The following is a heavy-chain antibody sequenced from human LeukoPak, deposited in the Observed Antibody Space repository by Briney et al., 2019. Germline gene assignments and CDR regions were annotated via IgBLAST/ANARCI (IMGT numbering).Heavy chain of an antibody. D-gene: IGHD3-3*01. V-gene: IGHV4-59*08. CDR3: ARHALVFGVVITEYYFDY. CDR1: GASTSSYY. Sequence: SETLSLTCSVSGASTSSYYWSWIRQPPGKGLGWIGYIYYSGSTNYNPSLKSRVTISVDTSKNQFSLKLSSVTTADTAVYYCARHALVFGVVITEYYFDYWGQGALVTVSS. CDR2: IYYSGST. J-gene: IGHJ4*02.